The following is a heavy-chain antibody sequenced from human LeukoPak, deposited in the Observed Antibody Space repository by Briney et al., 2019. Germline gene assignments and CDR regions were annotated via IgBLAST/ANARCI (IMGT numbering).Heavy chain of an antibody. J-gene: IGHJ4*02. V-gene: IGHV3-15*05. CDR2: IRSKVDGGTT. CDR1: GFTFTNFW. D-gene: IGHD3-10*01. CDR3: VTGSGGARLDY. Sequence: GGSLRLSCAASGFTFTNFWMSWVRQAPGKGLEWVARIRSKVDGGTTNYPAPLKGRVTISRDDLKNTLYLQMNNLKIEDTAVYYCVTGSGGARLDYWGQGPLVTVSS.